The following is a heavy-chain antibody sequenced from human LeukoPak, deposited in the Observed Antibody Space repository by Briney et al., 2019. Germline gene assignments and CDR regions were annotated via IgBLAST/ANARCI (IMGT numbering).Heavy chain of an antibody. V-gene: IGHV4-61*02. Sequence: SETLALTCTVSGGSISSGSYYWRWIRQPAGKGLEWIGRIYTSGSTNYNPSLKSRVTISVDTPKNQFSLKLSSVTAADTAVYYCARDTTSYYYYYYMDVWGKGTTVTISS. D-gene: IGHD1-1*01. CDR1: GGSISSGSYY. CDR2: IYTSGST. CDR3: ARDTTSYYYYYYMDV. J-gene: IGHJ6*03.